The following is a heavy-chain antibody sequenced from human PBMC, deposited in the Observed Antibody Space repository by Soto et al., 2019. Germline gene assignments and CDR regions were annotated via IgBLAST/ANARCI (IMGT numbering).Heavy chain of an antibody. V-gene: IGHV1-69*13. CDR1: GGTFSSYA. Sequence: SVKVSCKASGGTFSSYAISWVRQAPGQGLEWMGGIIPIFGTANYAQKFQGRVTITADESTSTAYMELSSLRSEDTAVYYCARFFGHSSSSANYYYYGMDVWGQGTTVTISS. J-gene: IGHJ6*02. CDR2: IIPIFGTA. CDR3: ARFFGHSSSSANYYYYGMDV. D-gene: IGHD6-6*01.